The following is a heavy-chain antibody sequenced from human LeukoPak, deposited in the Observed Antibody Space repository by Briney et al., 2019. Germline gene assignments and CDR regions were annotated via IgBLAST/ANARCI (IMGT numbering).Heavy chain of an antibody. Sequence: KPSETLSLTCTVSGGSISSYYWSLIRQPPGKGLEWIGNIYDSGSTNYNPSLKSRVTISVDTSKNQCSLKLSSVTAADTAVYYCARQSISGSSLSYFDYWGQGTLVNVSS. CDR3: ARQSISGSSLSYFDY. CDR2: IYDSGST. J-gene: IGHJ4*02. V-gene: IGHV4-59*01. CDR1: GGSISSYY. D-gene: IGHD3-22*01.